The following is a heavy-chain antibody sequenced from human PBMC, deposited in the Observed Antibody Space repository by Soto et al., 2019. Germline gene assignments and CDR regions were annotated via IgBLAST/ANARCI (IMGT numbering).Heavy chain of an antibody. V-gene: IGHV3-48*03. J-gene: IGHJ4*02. CDR1: GFTFSTYE. D-gene: IGHD6-13*01. Sequence: PGGSLRLSCAASGFTFSTYEFNWVRQAPGRGLELISYISVSGNTIKYADSVKGRFTISRDNAENSLHLHMSSLRVDDTAVYFCVRDTMRASAAASLDYWGQGTQVTVSS. CDR2: ISVSGNTI. CDR3: VRDTMRASAAASLDY.